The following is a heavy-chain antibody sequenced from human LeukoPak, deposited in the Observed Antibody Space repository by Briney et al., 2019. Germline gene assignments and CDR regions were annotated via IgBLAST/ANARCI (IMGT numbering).Heavy chain of an antibody. Sequence: GGSLRLSCAAPRFTFSSYAMSWVRQAPGKGLEWVSAISGSGGSTYYADSVKGRFTISRDNSKNTLYLQMNSLRAEDTAVYYCAKALPATIFGSDFDYWGQGTLVTVSS. CDR3: AKALPATIFGSDFDY. J-gene: IGHJ4*02. V-gene: IGHV3-23*01. CDR2: ISGSGGST. CDR1: RFTFSSYA. D-gene: IGHD3-3*01.